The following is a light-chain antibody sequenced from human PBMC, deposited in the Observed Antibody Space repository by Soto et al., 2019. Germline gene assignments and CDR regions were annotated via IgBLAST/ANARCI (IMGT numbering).Light chain of an antibody. V-gene: IGLV1-47*01. CDR3: AAWDDSLSGYL. CDR1: SSNIGSNY. J-gene: IGLJ1*01. CDR2: RNN. Sequence: LTQPPSASGTPGQRVTISCSGSSSNIGSNYVYWYQQLPGTAPKLLIYRNNQRPSGVPDRFSGSKSGTSASLAISGLRSEDVSDYYCAAWDDSLSGYLFGTGTKATGL.